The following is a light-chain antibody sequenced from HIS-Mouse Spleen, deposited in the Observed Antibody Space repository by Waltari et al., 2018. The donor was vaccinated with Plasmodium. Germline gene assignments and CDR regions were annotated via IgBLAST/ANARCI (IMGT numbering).Light chain of an antibody. CDR2: AAS. CDR3: QQSYSTPPT. J-gene: IGKJ4*01. Sequence: DIQMTQSPSSLSASVGDRVTITCRASQSISSYLNWYQQKPVKAPKLLIYAASSLQSGVPSRFSGSGSGTDFTLTISSLQPEDFATYYCQQSYSTPPTCGGGTKVEIK. CDR1: QSISSY. V-gene: IGKV1-39*01.